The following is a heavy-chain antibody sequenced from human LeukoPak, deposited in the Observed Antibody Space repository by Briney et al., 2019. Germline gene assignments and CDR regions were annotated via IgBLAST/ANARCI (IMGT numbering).Heavy chain of an antibody. Sequence: ASVKVSCKASGYTFTGYYLHWVRQAPGQGLQWMGWINPNSGATGYAQIFQGRVTMTRDTSNDTVYIHLSNLRSDDTAVYYCARDRVRAYYYDSSGYYFSYGYWGQGTLVTVSS. D-gene: IGHD3-22*01. J-gene: IGHJ4*02. CDR1: GYTFTGYY. CDR2: INPNSGAT. CDR3: ARDRVRAYYYDSSGYYFSYGY. V-gene: IGHV1-2*02.